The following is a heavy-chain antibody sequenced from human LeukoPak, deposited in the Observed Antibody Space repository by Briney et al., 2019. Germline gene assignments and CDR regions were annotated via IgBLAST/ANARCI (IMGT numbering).Heavy chain of an antibody. D-gene: IGHD3-10*01. Sequence: ASVKVSCKASGYTFTSYGISWVRQAPGQGLEWMGWISAYNGNTNYAQKLQGRVTMTTDTSTSTAYMELRSLRSDDTAVYYCARGPARSQGSYYKINWFDPWGQGTLVTVSS. CDR1: GYTFTSYG. CDR3: ARGPARSQGSYYKINWFDP. V-gene: IGHV1-18*01. J-gene: IGHJ5*02. CDR2: ISAYNGNT.